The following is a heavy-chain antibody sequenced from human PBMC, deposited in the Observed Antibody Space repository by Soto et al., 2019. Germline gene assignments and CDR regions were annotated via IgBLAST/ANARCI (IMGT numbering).Heavy chain of an antibody. J-gene: IGHJ3*02. CDR1: GGSISSYY. V-gene: IGHV4-59*01. D-gene: IGHD2-2*01. Sequence: PSETLSLTCTVSGGSISSYYWSWIRQPPGKGLEWIGYIYYSGSTNYNPSLKSRVTISVDTSKNQFSLKLSSVTAADTAVYYCARDYHGVRAFDIWGQGTMVTVSS. CDR3: ARDYHGVRAFDI. CDR2: IYYSGST.